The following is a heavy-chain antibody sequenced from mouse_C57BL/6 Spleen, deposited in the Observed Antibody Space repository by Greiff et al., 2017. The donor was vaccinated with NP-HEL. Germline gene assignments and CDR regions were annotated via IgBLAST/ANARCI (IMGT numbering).Heavy chain of an antibody. CDR3: ARSTTVVANYAMDY. D-gene: IGHD1-1*01. V-gene: IGHV1-69*01. CDR2: IDPSDSYT. CDR1: GYTFTSYW. J-gene: IGHJ4*01. Sequence: VQLQQPGAELVMPGASVKLSCKASGYTFTSYWMHWVKQRPGQGLEWIGEIDPSDSYTNYNQKFKGKSTLTVDKSSSTAYMQLSSRTSEDSAVYYCARSTTVVANYAMDYWGQGTSVTVSS.